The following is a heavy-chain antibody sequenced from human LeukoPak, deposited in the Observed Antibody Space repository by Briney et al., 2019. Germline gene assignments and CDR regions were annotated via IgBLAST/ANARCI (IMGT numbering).Heavy chain of an antibody. Sequence: GGSLRLSCAASGFTFSSYAMNWVRQAPGKGLEWVSGIGYTGDSTFYADSVKGRFTVSRDSSKNTLFLHMNSLRAEDTVLYYCAKSPTVDAAFDIWGQGTMVTVSS. CDR2: IGYTGDST. CDR3: AKSPTVDAAFDI. D-gene: IGHD4-23*01. J-gene: IGHJ3*02. V-gene: IGHV3-23*01. CDR1: GFTFSSYA.